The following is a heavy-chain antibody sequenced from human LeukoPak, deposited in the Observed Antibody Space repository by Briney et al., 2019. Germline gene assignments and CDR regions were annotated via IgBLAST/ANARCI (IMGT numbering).Heavy chain of an antibody. D-gene: IGHD1-1*01. CDR2: VIPVLA. CDR1: GGSFTSHA. Sequence: ASVKVSCKASGGSFTSHAISWVRQAPGQGLEWMGRVIPVLALYAQKFQGRVTITADKATTTAYMELTSLGSEDTAVYYCARIRTGTTYYYAMDVWGQGTAVTVSS. V-gene: IGHV1-69*04. CDR3: ARIRTGTTYYYAMDV. J-gene: IGHJ6*02.